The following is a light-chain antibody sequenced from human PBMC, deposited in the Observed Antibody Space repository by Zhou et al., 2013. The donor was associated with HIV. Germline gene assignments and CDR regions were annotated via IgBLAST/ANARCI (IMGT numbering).Light chain of an antibody. CDR2: HTS. CDR1: QSVSSNY. Sequence: EIVLTQSPGTLSLSPGDRATLSCRASQSVSSNYLAWYQQKPGQAPRLLIFHTSTRATGIPDRFSGSGSGTDFTLTISRLEAEDFAVYYCQERTNWPCTFGQGTKLEIK. CDR3: QERTNWPCT. V-gene: IGKV3D-20*02. J-gene: IGKJ2*02.